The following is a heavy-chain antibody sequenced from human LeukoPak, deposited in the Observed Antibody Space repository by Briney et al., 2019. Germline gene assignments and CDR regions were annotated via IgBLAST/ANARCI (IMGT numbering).Heavy chain of an antibody. CDR2: INPNTGDT. D-gene: IGHD5-18*01. CDR3: ARPRISSGYIYAYLY. V-gene: IGHV1-2*02. CDR1: GYTFTAYY. Sequence: AASVKVSFKASGYTFTAYYMHWVRQAPGQGLEWMGWINPNTGDTNYAQTFQGRVTMTRDTSINTAYMELSRLRSDDTAVYYCARPRISSGYIYAYLYWGQGTLVTVSS. J-gene: IGHJ4*02.